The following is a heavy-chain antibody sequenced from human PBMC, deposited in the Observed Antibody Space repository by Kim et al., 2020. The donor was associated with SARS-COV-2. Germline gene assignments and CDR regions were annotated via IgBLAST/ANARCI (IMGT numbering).Heavy chain of an antibody. D-gene: IGHD2-2*01. V-gene: IGHV4-34*01. CDR1: GGSFSGYY. Sequence: SETLSLTCAVYGGSFSGYYWSWIRQPPGKGLEWIGEINHSGSTNYNPSLKGRVTISVDTSKNQFSLKLSSVTAADTAVYYCAREDTYHDAFDIWGQGTMV. CDR2: INHSGST. CDR3: AREDTYHDAFDI. J-gene: IGHJ3*02.